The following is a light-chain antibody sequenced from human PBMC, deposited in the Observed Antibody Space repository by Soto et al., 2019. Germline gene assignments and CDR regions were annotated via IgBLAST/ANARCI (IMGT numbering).Light chain of an antibody. CDR2: DVT. CDR3: CSYAGSSSAM. V-gene: IGLV2-11*01. J-gene: IGLJ3*02. Sequence: QSVLTQPRSVSGSPGQSVTISCTGTSTDVGAYDFVSWYQQHPGKAPQLMIYDVTKRPSGVPDRFSGSKSGNTAYLTISGLQAEDEADYYCCSYAGSSSAMFGGGTQLTVL. CDR1: STDVGAYDF.